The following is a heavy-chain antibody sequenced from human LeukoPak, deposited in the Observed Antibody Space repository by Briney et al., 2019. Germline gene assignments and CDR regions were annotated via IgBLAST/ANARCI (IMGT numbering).Heavy chain of an antibody. V-gene: IGHV4-34*01. CDR2: INHSGST. CDR1: GGSFSGYY. D-gene: IGHD6-13*01. J-gene: IGHJ4*02. CDR3: ARGVQAAGYYFDY. Sequence: PSETLSLTCAVYGGSFSGYYWSWIRQPPGKGLEWIGEINHSGSTNYNPSLKSRVTMSVDTSKNQFSLKLSSVTAADTAVYYCARGVQAAGYYFDYWGQGTLVTVSS.